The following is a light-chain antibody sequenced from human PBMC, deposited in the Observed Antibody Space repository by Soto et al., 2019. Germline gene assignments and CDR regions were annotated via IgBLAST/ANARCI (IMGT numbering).Light chain of an antibody. CDR2: KVS. CDR3: MKGTHWPQK. CDR1: QILVHSDGTTY. Sequence: DVVMTHSPLSLPVTLVHPASISFKSSQILVHSDGTTYYLNWLQQRPGQSPRRLIYKVSYRDSGVPDRFSGSGSGTDFTLQISRVEAEDVGVYYCMKGTHWPQKFGQGTKVDIK. V-gene: IGKV2-30*02. J-gene: IGKJ1*01.